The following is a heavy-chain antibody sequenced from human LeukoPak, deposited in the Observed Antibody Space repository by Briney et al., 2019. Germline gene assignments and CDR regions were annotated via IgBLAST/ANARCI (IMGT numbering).Heavy chain of an antibody. Sequence: PGRSLRLSCAASGFTFSNYGMHWVRQAPGKGMEWVAFIWYDGKNDQEYAESVKGRFTISRDNSKNTLYLQMNSLRTEDTAMYYCAKDRCSSSTCREAFEIWGQGTLVTVSS. D-gene: IGHD2-2*01. CDR3: AKDRCSSSTCREAFEI. J-gene: IGHJ3*02. CDR1: GFTFSNYG. CDR2: IWYDGKNDQ. V-gene: IGHV3-30*02.